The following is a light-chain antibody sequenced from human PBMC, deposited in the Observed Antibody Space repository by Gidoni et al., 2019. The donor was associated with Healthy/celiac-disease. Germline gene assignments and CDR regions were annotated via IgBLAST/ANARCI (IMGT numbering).Light chain of an antibody. Sequence: SSELTQDPAVSVALGQTVRITCQGDSLRSYYASWYQQKPGQAPELLIYGKNNRPSGIPDRFSGSSSGNTASLTITGAQAEDEADYYCNSRDSSGNHHVVFGGGTKLTVL. CDR3: NSRDSSGNHHVV. CDR2: GKN. J-gene: IGLJ2*01. V-gene: IGLV3-19*01. CDR1: SLRSYY.